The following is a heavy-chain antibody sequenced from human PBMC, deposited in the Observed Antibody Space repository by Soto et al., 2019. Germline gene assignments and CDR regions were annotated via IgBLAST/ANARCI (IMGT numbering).Heavy chain of an antibody. Sequence: SVKVSCKASGGTFSSYAISWVRQAPGQGLEWMGGIIPIFSTANCAQKFQGRVTITADESTSTAYMELSSLRSEDTAVYYCARDGRITMVRGVMDVNYYYYGMDVWGQGTTVTVSS. V-gene: IGHV1-69*13. J-gene: IGHJ6*02. CDR1: GGTFSSYA. CDR3: ARDGRITMVRGVMDVNYYYYGMDV. D-gene: IGHD3-10*01. CDR2: IIPIFSTA.